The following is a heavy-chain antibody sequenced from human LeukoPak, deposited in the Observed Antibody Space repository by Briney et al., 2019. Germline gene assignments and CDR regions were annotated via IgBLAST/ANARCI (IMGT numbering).Heavy chain of an antibody. V-gene: IGHV4-34*01. J-gene: IGHJ3*02. CDR2: INHSGST. CDR1: GGSFSGYY. D-gene: IGHD6-13*01. Sequence: SETLSLTCAVYGGSFSGYYWSWIRQPPGKGLEWIGEINHSGSTNYNPSLKSRVTISVDTSKNQFSLKLNSVTAADTAVYYCVRDLAAAGPDAFDIWGQGTMVTVSS. CDR3: VRDLAAAGPDAFDI.